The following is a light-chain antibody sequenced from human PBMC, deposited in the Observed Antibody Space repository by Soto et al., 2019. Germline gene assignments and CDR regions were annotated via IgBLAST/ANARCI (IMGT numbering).Light chain of an antibody. Sequence: EIVLKQSPGTLSLSPGESATLSCRASRRLDRGQLAWYQQKVGRAPRLLIHDAFIRATGIPDRFSGSGSGTDFTLTIARLEPEEFAVYYCQQYGGSPRTFGQGTRLETK. CDR1: RRLDRGQ. J-gene: IGKJ5*01. CDR3: QQYGGSPRT. CDR2: DAF. V-gene: IGKV3-20*01.